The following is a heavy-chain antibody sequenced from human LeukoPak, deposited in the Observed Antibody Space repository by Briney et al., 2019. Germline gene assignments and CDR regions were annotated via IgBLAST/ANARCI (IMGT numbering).Heavy chain of an antibody. V-gene: IGHV3-23*01. Sequence: GGSLRLSCAASGFTFSSYAMSWVRQAPGKGLEWVSAISGSGGSTYYADSVKGRFTISRDNSKNTLYLQMNSLRAEDTAVYYCANGGGVLLWPRTWTNYDYWGQGTLVTVSS. CDR1: GFTFSSYA. D-gene: IGHD3-10*01. CDR3: ANGGGVLLWPRTWTNYDY. CDR2: ISGSGGST. J-gene: IGHJ4*02.